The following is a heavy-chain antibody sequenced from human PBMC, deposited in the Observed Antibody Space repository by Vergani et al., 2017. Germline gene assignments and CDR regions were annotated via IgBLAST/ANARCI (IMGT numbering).Heavy chain of an antibody. J-gene: IGHJ1*01. CDR1: GYTFTSYY. D-gene: IGHD3-10*01. Sequence: QVQLVQSGAEVKKPGASVKVSCKASGYTFTSYYMHWVRQAPGQGLEWMGIINPSGGSTSYAQKFQGRVTIAVDTSKNQFSLKLSSVTAADTAVYYCARAYWRVRGVIIGDPAEYFQHWGQGTLVTVSS. CDR2: INPSGGST. V-gene: IGHV1-46*01. CDR3: ARAYWRVRGVIIGDPAEYFQH.